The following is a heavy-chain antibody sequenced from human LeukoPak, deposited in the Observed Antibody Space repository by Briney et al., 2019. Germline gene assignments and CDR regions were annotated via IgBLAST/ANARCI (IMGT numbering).Heavy chain of an antibody. D-gene: IGHD3-10*02. CDR2: IKTDGSIT. J-gene: IGHJ6*04. CDR3: AELGITMIGGV. V-gene: IGHV3-74*01. CDR1: GFSFSVYW. Sequence: PGGSLRLSCAASGFSFSVYWMHWVRQAPGKGPVWVSRIKTDGSITDYADFVKGRFTIFRDNAKNTLYLQMNSLRAEDTAVYYCAELGITMIGGVWGKGTTVTISS.